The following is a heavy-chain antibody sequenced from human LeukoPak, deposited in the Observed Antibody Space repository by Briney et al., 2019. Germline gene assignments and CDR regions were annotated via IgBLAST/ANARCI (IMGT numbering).Heavy chain of an antibody. D-gene: IGHD2-15*01. CDR1: GFTFSSYW. CDR2: IKSDGSST. CDR3: ASYPAGVLNY. Sequence: GGPLRLSCAASGFTFSSYWMHWVRQGPGKGLVWVSRIKSDGSSTSYADSVKGRFTISRDNAKNTLYLQMNSLRDEDTAVYYCASYPAGVLNYWGQGTLVTVSS. J-gene: IGHJ4*02. V-gene: IGHV3-74*01.